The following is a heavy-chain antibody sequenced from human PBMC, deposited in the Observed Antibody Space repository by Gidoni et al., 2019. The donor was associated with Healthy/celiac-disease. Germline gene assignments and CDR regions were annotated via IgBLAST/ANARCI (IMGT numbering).Heavy chain of an antibody. D-gene: IGHD4-17*01. CDR2: ISYDGSNK. J-gene: IGHJ5*02. Sequence: QVQLVESGGGVVQPGRSLRLSCAASGFTFSSYGMHWVRQAPGKGLEWVAVISYDGSNKYYADSVKGRFTISRDNSKNTLYLQMNSLRAEDTAVYYCAKEGGDYGDSNPYNWFDPWGQGTLVTVSS. CDR3: AKEGGDYGDSNPYNWFDP. CDR1: GFTFSSYG. V-gene: IGHV3-30*18.